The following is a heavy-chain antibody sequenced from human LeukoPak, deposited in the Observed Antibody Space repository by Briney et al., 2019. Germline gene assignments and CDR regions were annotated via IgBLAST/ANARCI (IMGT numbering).Heavy chain of an antibody. CDR1: GFTFSSYW. CDR2: INSDGSRT. D-gene: IGHD6-19*01. CDR3: AKPRNRRTAVAGNWFDP. V-gene: IGHV3-74*01. J-gene: IGHJ5*02. Sequence: PGGSLRLSCAASGFTFSSYWMHWVRQAPGKGLVWVSRINSDGSRTSYADSVKGRFTISRDNSKNTLYLQMNSLRAEDTAVYYCAKPRNRRTAVAGNWFDPWGQGTLVTVSS.